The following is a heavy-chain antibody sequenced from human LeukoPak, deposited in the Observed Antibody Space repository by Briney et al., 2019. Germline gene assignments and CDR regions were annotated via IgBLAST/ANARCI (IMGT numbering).Heavy chain of an antibody. D-gene: IGHD3-22*01. Sequence: ASVKVSCKASGYNFKGYYIYWVRQAPGQGLEWMGWINPNSGGTNYAQKFQGRVTFTRDTSTSTAYMELSRLRSDDTAVYFCAXXYDSSAYKLPIDSWGQGTLVSVSS. J-gene: IGHJ4*02. CDR2: INPNSGGT. CDR1: GYNFKGYY. V-gene: IGHV1-2*02. CDR3: AXXYDSSAYKLPIDS.